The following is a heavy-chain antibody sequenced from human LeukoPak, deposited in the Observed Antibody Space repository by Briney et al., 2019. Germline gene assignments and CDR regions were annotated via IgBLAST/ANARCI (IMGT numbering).Heavy chain of an antibody. J-gene: IGHJ6*03. CDR2: ISSSGSTI. Sequence: GGSLRLSCAASGFTFSDYYMSWIRQAPGKGLEWVSYISSSGSTIYYADSVKGRFTISRDNAKNSLYLQMNSLRAEDTAVYYCARVASSTRRGVEGYYMDVWGKGTTVTISS. V-gene: IGHV3-11*01. CDR3: ARVASSTRRGVEGYYMDV. D-gene: IGHD6-13*01. CDR1: GFTFSDYY.